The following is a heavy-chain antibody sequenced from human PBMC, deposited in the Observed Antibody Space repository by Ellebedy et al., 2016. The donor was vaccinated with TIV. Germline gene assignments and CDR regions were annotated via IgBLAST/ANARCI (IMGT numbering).Heavy chain of an antibody. V-gene: IGHV4-61*01. CDR1: GGSISSSSYD. J-gene: IGHJ3*02. CDR3: ARDSGAFDI. Sequence: SETLSLTXTVSGGSISSSSYDWGWIRQPPGKGLEWIGYIYYSGSTNYNPSLKSRVTISVDTSKNQFSLKLSSVTAADTAVYYCARDSGAFDIWGQGTMVTVSS. CDR2: IYYSGST. D-gene: IGHD3-10*01.